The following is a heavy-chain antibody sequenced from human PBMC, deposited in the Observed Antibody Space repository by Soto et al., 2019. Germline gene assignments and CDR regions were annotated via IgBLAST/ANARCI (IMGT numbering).Heavy chain of an antibody. CDR3: AKLERYSSGPFDY. V-gene: IGHV3-23*01. Sequence: EVQLLESGGGLVQPGGSLRLSCAASGFTFSSYAMSWVRQAPGKGLEWVSAISGSGGSTYYADSVKGRFTISRDNSKNTLYLQMSSLRAEDTAVYYCAKLERYSSGPFDYWGQGTLVTVSS. D-gene: IGHD6-19*01. CDR1: GFTFSSYA. J-gene: IGHJ4*02. CDR2: ISGSGGST.